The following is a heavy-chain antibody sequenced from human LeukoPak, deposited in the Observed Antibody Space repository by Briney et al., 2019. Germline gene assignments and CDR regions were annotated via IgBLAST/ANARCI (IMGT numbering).Heavy chain of an antibody. CDR1: GFTFSTYN. J-gene: IGHJ6*04. CDR3: AELGITMIGGV. D-gene: IGHD3-10*02. Sequence: GGSLRLSCAASGFTFSTYNMNWVRQAPGKGLEWVSSITSSSSYIYYADSVKGRFTISGDNAKNSLYLQMNSLRAEDTAVYYCAELGITMIGGVWGKGTTVTISS. V-gene: IGHV3-21*01. CDR2: ITSSSSYI.